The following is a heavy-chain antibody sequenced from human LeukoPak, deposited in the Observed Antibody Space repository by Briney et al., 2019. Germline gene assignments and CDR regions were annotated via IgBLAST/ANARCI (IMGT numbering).Heavy chain of an antibody. V-gene: IGHV3-23*01. CDR1: GFTFSRYA. D-gene: IGHD1/OR15-1a*01. J-gene: IGHJ4*02. CDR3: AKGNWDKLEVFDY. Sequence: GGSLRLSCAASGFTFSRYAMSWVRQAPGKGREWVSVIRNSGDNTYYADSVKGRFTISRDNSKNTLWLQMNSLRAEDTAVYYCAKGNWDKLEVFDYWGQGTLVTVSS. CDR2: IRNSGDNT.